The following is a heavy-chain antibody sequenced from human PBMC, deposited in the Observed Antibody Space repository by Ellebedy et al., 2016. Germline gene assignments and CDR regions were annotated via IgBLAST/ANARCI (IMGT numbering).Heavy chain of an antibody. Sequence: GSLRLSCNVSGGSVSSDYWNWIRRPPGKGLEWIGYVFHTGTTNYNPSLQSRVTMSVDTSKSQFSLRLTSVTAADTAVYYCAKWNGGWNAFDVWGQGTMVTVSS. V-gene: IGHV4-59*02. D-gene: IGHD1-1*01. J-gene: IGHJ3*01. CDR2: VFHTGTT. CDR3: AKWNGGWNAFDV. CDR1: GGSVSSDY.